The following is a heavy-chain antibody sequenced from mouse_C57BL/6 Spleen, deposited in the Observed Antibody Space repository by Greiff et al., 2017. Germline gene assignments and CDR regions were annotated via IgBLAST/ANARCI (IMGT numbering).Heavy chain of an antibody. CDR1: GYAFSSYW. D-gene: IGHD2-4*01. CDR3: ASKIYYDYDGAMDY. J-gene: IGHJ4*01. CDR2: IYPGDGDT. Sequence: SGAELVKPGASVKISCKASGYAFSSYWMNWVKQRPGKGLEWIGQIYPGDGDTNYNGKFKGKATLTADKSSSTAYMQLSSLTSEDSAVYFCASKIYYDYDGAMDYWGQGTSVTVSS. V-gene: IGHV1-80*01.